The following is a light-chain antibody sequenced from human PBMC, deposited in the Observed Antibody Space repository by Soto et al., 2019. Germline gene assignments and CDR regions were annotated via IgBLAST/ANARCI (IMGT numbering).Light chain of an antibody. CDR1: SSDVGNYNY. V-gene: IGLV2-14*01. CDR3: SSYISSSTYV. J-gene: IGLJ1*01. CDR2: DVS. Sequence: QSVLTQPASVSGSPGQSITISCTGTSSDVGNYNYVSWYQQHPGKAPKLMIYDVSNRPSGVSNRFSGPKSGNTASLTISGLQAEDEADYYCSSYISSSTYVFGTGTKLTVL.